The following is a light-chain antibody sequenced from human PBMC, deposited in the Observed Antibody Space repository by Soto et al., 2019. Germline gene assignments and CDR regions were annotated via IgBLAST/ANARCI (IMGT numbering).Light chain of an antibody. V-gene: IGKV3-11*01. Sequence: EIVMTQSPVTLSVSPGERATLSCRASQSVSSNLAWYQQKPGQAPRLLIYLASNRAAGVPARFSGSGSGTDFTLTISNVEPEDFAVYYCHQRQSWPRTFGQGTKVDLK. CDR1: QSVSSN. J-gene: IGKJ1*01. CDR3: HQRQSWPRT. CDR2: LAS.